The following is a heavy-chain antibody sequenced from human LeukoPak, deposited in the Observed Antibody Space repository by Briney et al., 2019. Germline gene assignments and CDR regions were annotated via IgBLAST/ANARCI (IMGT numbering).Heavy chain of an antibody. D-gene: IGHD2-15*01. V-gene: IGHV1-69*01. CDR3: ASSNVVEVAAGKGGNFNY. Sequence: SVKVSCKASGGTFSSYAISWVRQAPGQGLEWMGGIIPIFGTANYAQKFQGRVTITADESTSTAYMELSSLRSEDTAVYYCASSNVVEVAAGKGGNFNYWGQGTLVTVSS. J-gene: IGHJ4*02. CDR1: GGTFSSYA. CDR2: IIPIFGTA.